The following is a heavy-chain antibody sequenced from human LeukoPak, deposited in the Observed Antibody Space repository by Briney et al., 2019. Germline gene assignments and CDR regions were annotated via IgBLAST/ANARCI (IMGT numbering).Heavy chain of an antibody. CDR2: IYYSGST. CDR3: AGDPTYYYDSSGYYHSYWYFDL. Sequence: SETLSLTCTVSGGSISSYYWSWIRQPPGKGLEWIGYIYYSGSTNYNPSLKSRVTISVDTSKNQFSLKLSSVTAADTAVYYCAGDPTYYYDSSGYYHSYWYFDLWGRGTLVTVSS. CDR1: GGSISSYY. D-gene: IGHD3-22*01. J-gene: IGHJ2*01. V-gene: IGHV4-59*01.